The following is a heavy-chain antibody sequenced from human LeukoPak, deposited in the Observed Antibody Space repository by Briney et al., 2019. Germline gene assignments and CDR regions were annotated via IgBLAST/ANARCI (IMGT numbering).Heavy chain of an antibody. Sequence: PGGSLRLSCAASGFIFSDYYMNWIRQAPGKGLEWVSYITDSGSAIYYADSVKGRFTISRDNTKNSLYLQMNSLRAEDTAVYFCARDGQRNYFYGMDVWGQGTTVTVSS. CDR1: GFIFSDYY. D-gene: IGHD5-24*01. J-gene: IGHJ6*02. CDR3: ARDGQRNYFYGMDV. CDR2: ITDSGSAI. V-gene: IGHV3-11*01.